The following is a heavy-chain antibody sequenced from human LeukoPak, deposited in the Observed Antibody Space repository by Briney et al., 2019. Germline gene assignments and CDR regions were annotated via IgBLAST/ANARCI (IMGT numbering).Heavy chain of an antibody. CDR1: GYTFTNYG. Sequence: GASVKVSCKTSGYTFTNYGISWVRQAPGQGLEWMGWISAYNGNTNYPQKFQARVTMTTDTSTSIAYIELRSLRYDDTAVYFCGRSFGNYYGSRTPPLYFDYWGQGTLVIVSS. CDR3: GRSFGNYYGSRTPPLYFDY. CDR2: ISAYNGNT. J-gene: IGHJ4*02. V-gene: IGHV1-18*01. D-gene: IGHD3-10*01.